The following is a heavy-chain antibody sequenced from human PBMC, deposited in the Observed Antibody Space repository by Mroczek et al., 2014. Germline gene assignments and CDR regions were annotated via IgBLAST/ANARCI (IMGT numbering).Heavy chain of an antibody. Sequence: VQLVQSGGGLVQPGGSLRLSCAASGFTFSSYDMHWVRQATGKGLEWVSAIGTAGDTYYPGSVKGRFTISRENAKNSLYLQMNSLRAGDTAVYYCAREQPRYYDFWSGYPRYYYGMDVWGQGTTVTVSS. CDR2: IGTAGDT. J-gene: IGHJ6*02. CDR3: AREQPRYYDFWSGYPRYYYGMDV. CDR1: GFTFSSYD. V-gene: IGHV3-13*01. D-gene: IGHD3-3*01.